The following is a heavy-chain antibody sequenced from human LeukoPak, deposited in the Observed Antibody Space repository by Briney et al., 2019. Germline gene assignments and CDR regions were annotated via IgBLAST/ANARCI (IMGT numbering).Heavy chain of an antibody. CDR1: GYTFTSYD. CDR3: ARGHAVRGVIFYYYYYGMDV. Sequence: ASVKVSCKASGYTFTSYDINWVRPATGQGLEWMGWMNPNSGNTGYAQKFQGRVTMTRNTSISTAYMELSSLRSEDTAVYYCARGHAVRGVIFYYYYYGMDVWGQGTTVTVSS. D-gene: IGHD3-10*02. J-gene: IGHJ6*02. V-gene: IGHV1-8*01. CDR2: MNPNSGNT.